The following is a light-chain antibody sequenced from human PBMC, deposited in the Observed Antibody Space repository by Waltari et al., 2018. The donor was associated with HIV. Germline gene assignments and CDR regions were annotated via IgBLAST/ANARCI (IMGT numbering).Light chain of an antibody. CDR2: KVN. CDR3: SSLVGGAAPWV. J-gene: IGLJ3*02. CDR1: NSDVGNYNL. Sequence: QSALTQPASVSGSPGQSIAISCTGSNSDVGNYNLVSWYQHPPGNAPKVIIYKVNTRPSCVSDRFSGSKSSNTASLTISGLQADDEADYYCSSLVGGAAPWVFGGGTKLTVL. V-gene: IGLV2-23*02.